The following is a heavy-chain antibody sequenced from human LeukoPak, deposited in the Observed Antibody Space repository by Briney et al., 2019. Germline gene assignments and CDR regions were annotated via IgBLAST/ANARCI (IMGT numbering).Heavy chain of an antibody. Sequence: SETLSLTCTVSAGSISSSTYYWGWIRQPPGKGLEWIGSIFYIGSTYYNPSLKGRVTISVDTSKNQFSLKLSSVTAADTAVYYCLRYCTSISCYHYYGMDVWGQGTTVTVSS. CDR1: AGSISSSTYY. V-gene: IGHV4-39*01. CDR3: LRYCTSISCYHYYGMDV. D-gene: IGHD2-2*01. CDR2: IFYIGST. J-gene: IGHJ6*02.